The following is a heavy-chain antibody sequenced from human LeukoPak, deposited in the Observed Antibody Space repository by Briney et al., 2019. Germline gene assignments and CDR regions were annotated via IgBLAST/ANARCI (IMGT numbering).Heavy chain of an antibody. CDR1: GYTFTSYG. D-gene: IGHD2-15*01. Sequence: ASVKVSCKASGYTFTSYGISWVRQAPGQGLEWMGWISAYNGNTNYAQKLQGRVTMTTDTSTSTAYMELRSLRSDDTAVYYCARDRFVVVVAATPHYYYYYGMDVWGQGTLVTVSS. CDR3: ARDRFVVVVAATPHYYYYYGMDV. J-gene: IGHJ6*02. V-gene: IGHV1-18*01. CDR2: ISAYNGNT.